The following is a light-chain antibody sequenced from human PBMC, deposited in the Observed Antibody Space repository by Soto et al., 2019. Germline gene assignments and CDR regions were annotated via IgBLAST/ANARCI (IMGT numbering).Light chain of an antibody. V-gene: IGLV1-47*01. Sequence: QSVLTQRPSASGTPGQRVTISCSGSSSNIGSNYVYWYQQVPGTAPRLLMYRASQRPSGVPDRFSGSKSGTSASLAISGLRSEDEADYYCAAWDDTLKGLVFGGGTKLTVL. J-gene: IGLJ2*01. CDR3: AAWDDTLKGLV. CDR2: RAS. CDR1: SSNIGSNY.